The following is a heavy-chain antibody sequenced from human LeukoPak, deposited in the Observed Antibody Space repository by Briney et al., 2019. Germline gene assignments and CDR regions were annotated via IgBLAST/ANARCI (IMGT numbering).Heavy chain of an antibody. Sequence: GGSLRLSCAASGFTFSGSAMHWVRQASGKGLEWVGRIRSKANSYATAYAASVKGRFTISRDDSKNTAFLQMDSLKTEDTAVYFCTRHPDYFDYWGQGTLVTVSS. V-gene: IGHV3-73*01. CDR1: GFTFSGSA. CDR2: IRSKANSYAT. J-gene: IGHJ4*02. CDR3: TRHPDYFDY.